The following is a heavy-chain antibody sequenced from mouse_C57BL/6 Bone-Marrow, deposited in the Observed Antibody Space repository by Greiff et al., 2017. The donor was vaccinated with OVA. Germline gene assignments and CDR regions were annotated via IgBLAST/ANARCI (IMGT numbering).Heavy chain of an antibody. D-gene: IGHD2-3*01. J-gene: IGHJ2*01. CDR2: IWRGGST. V-gene: IGHV2-2*01. CDR1: GFSFTSYG. Sequence: VKVVESGPGLVQPSQRLSITCTVSGFSFTSYGVHWVRQSPGKGLEWLGVIWRGGSTDYNAAFISRLSISKDNSKSQVFFKMNSLQADDTAIYYCARTDGYYFDYWGQGTTLTVSS. CDR3: ARTDGYYFDY.